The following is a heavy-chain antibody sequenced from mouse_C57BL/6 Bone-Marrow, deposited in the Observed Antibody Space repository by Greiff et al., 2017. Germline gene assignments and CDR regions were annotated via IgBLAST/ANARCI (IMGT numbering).Heavy chain of an antibody. CDR3: ARDPFAY. J-gene: IGHJ3*01. CDR1: GYTFTSYG. CDR2: IYPRSGNT. V-gene: IGHV1-81*01. Sequence: QVQLQQSGAELARPGASVKLSCKASGYTFTSYGISWVKQRTGQGLEWIGEIYPRSGNTYYNEKFKGKATLTADKSSSTAYMELRSLTSENSAVYFGARDPFAYWGQGTLVTVSA.